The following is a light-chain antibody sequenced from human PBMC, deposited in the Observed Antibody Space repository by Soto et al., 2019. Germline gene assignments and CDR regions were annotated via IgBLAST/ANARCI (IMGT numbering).Light chain of an antibody. V-gene: IGLV2-14*03. CDR1: SSNIGAYNF. CDR2: DVN. J-gene: IGLJ2*01. Sequence: QSALTQPASVSGSPGQSITISCTGTSSNIGAYNFVSWYQHHPGKAPKLMLYDVNIRPAGVSNRFSGSKSGNTASLTISGLQAEDEADYYGTSGTTITTMIFGGGTKLTVL. CDR3: TSGTTITTMI.